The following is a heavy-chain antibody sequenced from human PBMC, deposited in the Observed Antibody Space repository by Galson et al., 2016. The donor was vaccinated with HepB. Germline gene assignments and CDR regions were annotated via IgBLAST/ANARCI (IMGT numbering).Heavy chain of an antibody. Sequence: LSLTCTVSGGSISSYYWSWTRHPPGQGLEWIGNIYHRGGTNYNPSPKSRVTISVDTSKNQFSLKLGSVTAADTAVYYCARDGYSYGEFDYWGQGTLVTVSS. CDR3: ARDGYSYGEFDY. CDR1: GGSISSYY. V-gene: IGHV4-59*01. D-gene: IGHD5-18*01. J-gene: IGHJ4*02. CDR2: IYHRGGT.